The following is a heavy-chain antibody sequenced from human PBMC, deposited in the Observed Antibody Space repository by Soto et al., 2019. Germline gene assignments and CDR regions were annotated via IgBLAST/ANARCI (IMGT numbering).Heavy chain of an antibody. CDR1: GYTFTSYG. Sequence: ASVKVSCKASGYTFTSYGISWVRQAPGQGLEWMGWISAYNGNTNYAQKLQGRVTMTTDTSTSTAYMELRSLRSDDTAVYYCARDRGYVFWSDSDYYYYYMDVWGKGTTVTVSS. CDR3: ARDRGYVFWSDSDYYYYYMDV. D-gene: IGHD3-3*01. V-gene: IGHV1-18*01. CDR2: ISAYNGNT. J-gene: IGHJ6*03.